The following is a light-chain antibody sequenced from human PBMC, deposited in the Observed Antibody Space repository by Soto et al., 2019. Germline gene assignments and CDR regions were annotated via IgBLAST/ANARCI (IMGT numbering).Light chain of an antibody. CDR3: QQYGGSGT. CDR1: QSVSNNY. J-gene: IGKJ1*01. CDR2: GAS. Sequence: ELVLTQSPGTLSLSPGERATLSCRASQSVSNNYLAWYQQKPGQAPRLLIYGASNRATGIPDRFSGSGSGTDFTLTISRLEPEDFAVYYCQQYGGSGTFGQGTKVEIK. V-gene: IGKV3-20*01.